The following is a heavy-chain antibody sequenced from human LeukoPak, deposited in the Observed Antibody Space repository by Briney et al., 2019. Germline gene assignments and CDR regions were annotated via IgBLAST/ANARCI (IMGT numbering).Heavy chain of an antibody. CDR3: ARGYLAIFGVVISFDP. J-gene: IGHJ5*02. CDR1: GYTFTSYD. D-gene: IGHD3-3*01. Sequence: EASVKVSCKASGYTFTSYDINWGRQATRQRPERMGWMNPNSGNTGYAQKFQGRVTMTRNTSISTAYMELSSLRSEDTAVYYCARGYLAIFGVVISFDPWGQGTLVTVSS. CDR2: MNPNSGNT. V-gene: IGHV1-8*01.